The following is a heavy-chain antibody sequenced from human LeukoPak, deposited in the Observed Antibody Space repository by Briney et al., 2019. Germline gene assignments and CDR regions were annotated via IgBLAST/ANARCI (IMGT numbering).Heavy chain of an antibody. CDR1: GFTFSNAW. CDR2: ISSGSGYI. D-gene: IGHD1-14*01. CDR3: ARDSGHTVTNEYFQH. J-gene: IGHJ1*01. V-gene: IGHV3-21*04. Sequence: AGGSLRLSCAASGFTFSNAWLRWVRQAPGKGLEWVSSISSGSGYIYYADSVKGRFTISRDNAQNSLFLQMNTLRVDDTAVYYCARDSGHTVTNEYFQHWGQGTLLTVSS.